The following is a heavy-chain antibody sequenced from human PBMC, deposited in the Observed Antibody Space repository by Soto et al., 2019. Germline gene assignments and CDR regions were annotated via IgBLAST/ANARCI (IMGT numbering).Heavy chain of an antibody. J-gene: IGHJ4*02. D-gene: IGHD7-27*01. Sequence: EVQLLESGGGLVQPGGSLRLSCAASGFTFSSYTMSWVRQGPGKGLEWVSGISSSGGSTVYADSVKGRFTISRDNSTNTLYLKMNSLRAEDTAVYYCAKGWGDYWGQGTPVTVSS. V-gene: IGHV3-23*01. CDR3: AKGWGDY. CDR1: GFTFSSYT. CDR2: ISSSGGST.